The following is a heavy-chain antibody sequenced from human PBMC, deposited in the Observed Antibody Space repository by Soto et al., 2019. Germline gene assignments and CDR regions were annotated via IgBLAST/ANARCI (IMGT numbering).Heavy chain of an antibody. V-gene: IGHV5-51*01. J-gene: IGHJ6*02. CDR2: IYPGDSDT. CDR1: GYSFTSYW. CDR3: AGGGVRGVITRTRDYYGMDV. D-gene: IGHD3-10*01. Sequence: PGESLKISCKGSGYSFTSYWIGWVRQMPGKGLEWLGIIYPGDSDTRYSPSFQGQVTISADKSVSTAYLQWSSLKASDTAMYYCAGGGVRGVITRTRDYYGMDVWGQGTTVTVSS.